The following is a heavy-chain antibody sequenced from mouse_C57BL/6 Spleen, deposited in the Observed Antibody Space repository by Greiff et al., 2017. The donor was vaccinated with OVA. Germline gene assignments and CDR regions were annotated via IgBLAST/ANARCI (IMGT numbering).Heavy chain of an antibody. Sequence: QVHLKESGAELMTPGASVTLSCTATGYTFTGYWIEWVHQPPGHGLEWLGVILPGSGSTNYNEHFTGQATFTADTASNTAYMQLSSLTTEDSAIYYCAPKGDWVAYWGQGTLVTVSA. V-gene: IGHV1-9*01. J-gene: IGHJ3*01. CDR1: GYTFTGYW. CDR2: ILPGSGST. CDR3: APKGDWVAY.